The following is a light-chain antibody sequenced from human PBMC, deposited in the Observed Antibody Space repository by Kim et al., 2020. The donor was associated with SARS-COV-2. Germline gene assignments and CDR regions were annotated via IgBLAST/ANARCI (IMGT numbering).Light chain of an antibody. Sequence: DIEMTQSPSNLSASVGDRVTITCRASQSISSWLAWYQQKPGKAPKLLIYKASSLERGVPSRFSGSGSGTEITLTISSLQPDDVATYYCQQYNSYPWTFGQGTKVDIK. V-gene: IGKV1-5*03. CDR3: QQYNSYPWT. J-gene: IGKJ1*01. CDR1: QSISSW. CDR2: KAS.